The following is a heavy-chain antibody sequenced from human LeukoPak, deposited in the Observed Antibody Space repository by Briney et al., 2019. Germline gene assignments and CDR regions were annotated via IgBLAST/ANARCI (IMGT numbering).Heavy chain of an antibody. Sequence: GASVKVSCKASGYTFTGYYMHWVRQAPGQGLEWMGWINPNSGGTNYAQKFQGRVTMTRDTSISTAYMELSRLRSDDTAVYYCARQGSRSSGWYVVDYYYMDVWGKGTTVTISS. D-gene: IGHD6-19*01. V-gene: IGHV1-2*02. CDR3: ARQGSRSSGWYVVDYYYMDV. CDR1: GYTFTGYY. CDR2: INPNSGGT. J-gene: IGHJ6*03.